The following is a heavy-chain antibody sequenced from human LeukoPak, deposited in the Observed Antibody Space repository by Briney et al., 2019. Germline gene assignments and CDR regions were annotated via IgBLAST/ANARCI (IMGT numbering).Heavy chain of an antibody. Sequence: ASVKVSCKASGYTFTGYYIHWVRQGPGQGLEWMGWINPNSGGTKYAQKFQGRVTMTRDTSISTAYMELTRLRSDDTAVYYCARGNRQFYYDTSGSNFPVDSWGQGTLVTVSS. CDR2: INPNSGGT. CDR1: GYTFTGYY. V-gene: IGHV1-2*02. D-gene: IGHD3-22*01. CDR3: ARGNRQFYYDTSGSNFPVDS. J-gene: IGHJ4*02.